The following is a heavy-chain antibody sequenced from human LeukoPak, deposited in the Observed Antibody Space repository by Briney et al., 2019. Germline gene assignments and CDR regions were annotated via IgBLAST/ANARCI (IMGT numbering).Heavy chain of an antibody. Sequence: ASVKVSCKASGYTFTSYGISWVRQAPGQGLEWMGWISAYNGNTNYTQKLQGRVTMTTDTSTSTAYMELRSLRSDDTAVYYCARGSSSWDYYYYYMDVWGKGTTVTVSS. CDR2: ISAYNGNT. D-gene: IGHD6-13*01. J-gene: IGHJ6*03. CDR3: ARGSSSWDYYYYYMDV. CDR1: GYTFTSYG. V-gene: IGHV1-18*01.